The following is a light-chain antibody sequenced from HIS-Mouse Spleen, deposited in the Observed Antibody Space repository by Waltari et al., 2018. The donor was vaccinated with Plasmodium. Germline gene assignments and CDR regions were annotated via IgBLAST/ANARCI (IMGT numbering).Light chain of an antibody. CDR2: GAS. Sequence: EIVMTQSPATLSVSPGERDTLSCRASQSVRSHLAWYQQKPGQAPRLLIYGASTRATGIPARFSGSGSGTEFTLTISSLQSEDFAVYYCQQYNNWSFTFGPGTKVDIK. J-gene: IGKJ3*01. V-gene: IGKV3-15*01. CDR1: QSVRSH. CDR3: QQYNNWSFT.